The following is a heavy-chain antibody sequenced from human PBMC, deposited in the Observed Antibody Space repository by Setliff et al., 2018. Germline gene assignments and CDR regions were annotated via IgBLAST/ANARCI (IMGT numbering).Heavy chain of an antibody. Sequence: GSLSLSCVASGFTFSNHGMLWVRQAPGKGLEWVALIWYDGDNKKYADSVGGRFAVSRDNSRNTLYLEMNSLRPEDTAMYYCAKGGPYYYYYMDVWGKGTMVTVSS. CDR3: AKGGPYYYYYMDV. CDR2: IWYDGDNK. V-gene: IGHV3-30*02. CDR1: GFTFSNHG. J-gene: IGHJ6*03.